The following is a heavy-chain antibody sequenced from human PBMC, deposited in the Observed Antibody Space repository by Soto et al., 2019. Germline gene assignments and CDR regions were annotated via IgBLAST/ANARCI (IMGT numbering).Heavy chain of an antibody. CDR3: ARGPHEPYYYDSSGYYAPYYFDY. D-gene: IGHD3-22*01. CDR1: GGSFSGYY. J-gene: IGHJ4*02. CDR2: INHSGST. V-gene: IGHV4-34*01. Sequence: SETLSLTCAVYGGSFSGYYWSWIRQPPGKGLEWIGEINHSGSTNYSPSLKSRVTISVDTSKNQFSLKLSSVTAADTAVYYCARGPHEPYYYDSSGYYAPYYFDYWGQGTLVTVSS.